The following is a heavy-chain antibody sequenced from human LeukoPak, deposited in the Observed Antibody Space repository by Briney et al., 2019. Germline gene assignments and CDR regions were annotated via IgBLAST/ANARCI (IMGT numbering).Heavy chain of an antibody. D-gene: IGHD3-9*01. CDR3: ASSYYDTFDY. J-gene: IGHJ4*02. CDR1: GGSISSGGYS. CDR2: IYHSGST. Sequence: SQTLSLTCAVSGGSISSGGYSWSWIRQPPGKGLEWIGYIYHSGSTYYNPSLKSRVTISVDRSKNQFSLKLGSVTAADTAVYYCASSYYDTFDYWGQGTLVTVSS. V-gene: IGHV4-30-2*01.